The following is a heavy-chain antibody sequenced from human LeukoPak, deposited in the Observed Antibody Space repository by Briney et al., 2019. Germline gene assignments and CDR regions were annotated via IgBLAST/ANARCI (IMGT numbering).Heavy chain of an antibody. CDR2: IYPGDSDT. Sequence: GESLKISCKGSGFSFTSYWIGWARQMPGKGLEWMGIIYPGDSDTRYSPSFQGQVTISADKSISTAYLQWSSLKASDTAMYYCARTMVRGVTPFAYWGQGTLVTVSS. CDR1: GFSFTSYW. CDR3: ARTMVRGVTPFAY. J-gene: IGHJ4*02. D-gene: IGHD3-10*01. V-gene: IGHV5-51*01.